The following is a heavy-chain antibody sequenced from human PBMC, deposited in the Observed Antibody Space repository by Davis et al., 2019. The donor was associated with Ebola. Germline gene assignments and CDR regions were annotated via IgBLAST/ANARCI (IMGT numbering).Heavy chain of an antibody. J-gene: IGHJ4*02. CDR3: ARDFGDGAHFDY. Sequence: PSETLSLTCGVCGGSLSGYYWTWIRQAPGKGLEWIGAIDDDGDTTYRASLKSRLTISLDTSKNQFSLKLTSVTAADTAIYFCARDFGDGAHFDYWGQGILVTVSS. CDR2: IDDDGDT. V-gene: IGHV4-34*01. CDR1: GGSLSGYY. D-gene: IGHD3-16*01.